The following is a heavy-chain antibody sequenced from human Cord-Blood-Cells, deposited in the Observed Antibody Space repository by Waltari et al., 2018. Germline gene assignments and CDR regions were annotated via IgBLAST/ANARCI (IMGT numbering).Heavy chain of an antibody. CDR1: GFTFSSSG. CDR2: ISYDGSNK. CDR3: AKDQDYGYCDY. D-gene: IGHD3-10*01. V-gene: IGHV3-30*18. J-gene: IGHJ4*02. Sequence: QVQLVESGGGVVQPGRSLRLSCAASGFTFSSSGMLWVRQAPGKGLEWVAVISYDGSNKYYADSVKGRFTISRDNSKNTLYLQMNSLRAEDTAVYYCAKDQDYGYCDYWGQGTLVTVSS.